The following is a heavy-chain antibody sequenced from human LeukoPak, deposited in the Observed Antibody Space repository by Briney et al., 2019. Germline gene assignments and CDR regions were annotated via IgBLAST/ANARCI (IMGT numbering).Heavy chain of an antibody. CDR1: GYTFTGYY. D-gene: IGHD6-13*01. Sequence: ASVKVSCKASGYTFTGYYMHWVRQAPGQGLEWMGWINPNSGGTNYAQKFQGRVTMTRDTSISTAYMELSRLRSDDTAVYYCARLQGAAAGTNFDYWGQGTLVTVSS. V-gene: IGHV1-2*02. CDR3: ARLQGAAAGTNFDY. CDR2: INPNSGGT. J-gene: IGHJ4*02.